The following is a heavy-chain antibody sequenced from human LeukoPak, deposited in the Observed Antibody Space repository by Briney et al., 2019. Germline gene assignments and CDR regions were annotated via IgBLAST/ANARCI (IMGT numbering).Heavy chain of an antibody. CDR3: VRYRNGSNRFDY. CDR2: LYYTENT. CDR1: GDSISGQTYS. J-gene: IGHJ4*02. V-gene: IGHV4-39*01. D-gene: IGHD6-19*01. Sequence: SETLSLTCTVSGDSISGQTYSWGWVRQPPGKGLEWIGYLYYTENTYYNPSLKSRATISVDTSKVQFSLRLSSVTAADTGVYYCVRYRNGSNRFDYWGQGTLVTVSS.